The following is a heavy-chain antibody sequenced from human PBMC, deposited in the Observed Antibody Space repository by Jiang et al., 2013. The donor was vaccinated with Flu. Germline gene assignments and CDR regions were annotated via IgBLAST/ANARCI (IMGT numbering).Heavy chain of an antibody. J-gene: IGHJ4*02. CDR1: GGSISSYY. V-gene: IGHV4-59*08. CDR3: ARHGTGSSWTFDY. CDR2: IYYSGST. D-gene: IGHD6-13*01. Sequence: PGLVKPSETLSLTCTVSGGSISSYYWSWIRQPPGKGLEWIGYIYYSGSTNYNPSLKGRVTISVDTSKNQFSLKLSSVTAADTAVYYCARHGTGSSWTFDYWGQGTLVTVSS.